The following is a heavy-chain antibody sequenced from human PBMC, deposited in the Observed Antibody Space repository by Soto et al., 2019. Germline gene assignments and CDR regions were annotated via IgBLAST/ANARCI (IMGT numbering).Heavy chain of an antibody. J-gene: IGHJ6*02. V-gene: IGHV3-64D*08. CDR2: ISSNGGST. CDR3: VKDHLGSYYYYGMDV. CDR1: GLTLSSYA. D-gene: IGHD3-10*01. Sequence: PGGALPLSCSASGLTLSSYAMQWVRQAPGKGLEYVSAISSNGGSTYYADSVKGRFTISRDNSKNTLYLQMSSLRAEDTAVYYCVKDHLGSYYYYGMDVWGQGTSVTVSS.